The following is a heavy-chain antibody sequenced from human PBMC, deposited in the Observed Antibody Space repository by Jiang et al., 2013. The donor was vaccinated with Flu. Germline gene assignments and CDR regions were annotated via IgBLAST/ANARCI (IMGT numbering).Heavy chain of an antibody. V-gene: IGHV3-43D*04. CDR3: AKEGYYYYYMDV. J-gene: IGHJ6*03. Sequence: QLVESGGVVVQPGGSLRLSCAASGFTFDDYAMHWVRQAPGKGLEWVSLISWDGGSTYYADSVKGRFTISRDNSKNSLYLQMNSLRAEDTALYYCAKEGYYYYYMDVWGKGTTVTVSS. CDR1: GFTFDDYA. CDR2: ISWDGGST.